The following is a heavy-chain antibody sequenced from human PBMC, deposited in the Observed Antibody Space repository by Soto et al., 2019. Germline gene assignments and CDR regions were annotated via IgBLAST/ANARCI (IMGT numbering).Heavy chain of an antibody. D-gene: IGHD3-22*01. CDR2: ISGSGGST. CDR1: GFTFSSYA. V-gene: IGHV3-23*01. Sequence: GGSLRLSCAASGFTFSSYAMSWVRQAPGKGLEWVSAISGSGGSTYYADSVKSRFTISRDNSKNTLYLQMNSLRAEDTAVYYCAKDGGGYDSSGYYSYQPPRGMDVWGQGTTVTVSS. J-gene: IGHJ6*02. CDR3: AKDGGGYDSSGYYSYQPPRGMDV.